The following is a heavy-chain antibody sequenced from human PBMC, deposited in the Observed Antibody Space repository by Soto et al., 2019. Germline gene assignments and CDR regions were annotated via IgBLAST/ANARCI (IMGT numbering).Heavy chain of an antibody. V-gene: IGHV1-18*01. CDR3: ARGRYGDY. CDR2: ISDHNGNT. J-gene: IGHJ4*02. D-gene: IGHD1-1*01. Sequence: QVHLVQSGAEVKKPGASVKVSCKGSGYDFTTYGITCVRQAPGQGLEWMAWISDHNGNTDYAQKLQGRVTVTRDTSTSTAYMELRRLRSDDTAVYYCARGRYGDYWGQGALVTVSS. CDR1: GYDFTTYG.